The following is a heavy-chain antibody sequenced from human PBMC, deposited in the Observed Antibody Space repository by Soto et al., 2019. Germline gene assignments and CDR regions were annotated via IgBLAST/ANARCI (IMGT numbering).Heavy chain of an antibody. CDR1: GGTFSSYT. J-gene: IGHJ4*02. V-gene: IGHV1-69*02. D-gene: IGHD2-15*01. Sequence: SVKVSCKVSGGTFSSYTISWVRQAPGQRLEWMGRIIPILGIANYAQKFQGRVTITADKSTSTAYMELSSLRSEDTAVYYCARSGTYCSGGSCYFSAVFDYWGQGTLVTVSS. CDR3: ARSGTYCSGGSCYFSAVFDY. CDR2: IIPILGIA.